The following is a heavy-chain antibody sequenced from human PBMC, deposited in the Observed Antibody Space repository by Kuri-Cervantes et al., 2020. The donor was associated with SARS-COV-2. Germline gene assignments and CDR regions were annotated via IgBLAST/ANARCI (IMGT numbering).Heavy chain of an antibody. CDR1: GGTFGSHT. CDR2: IIPIFRAP. V-gene: IGHV1-69*13. J-gene: IGHJ4*02. Sequence: SVMVSCKASGGTFGSHTISWVRHAPGQGLEWMGSIIPIFRAPNYAQKFQGRVTFIADGSTSTAYMTLSSLTSDDTAVYYCARDSPTEGLDYWGQGTLVTVSS. CDR3: ARDSPTEGLDY.